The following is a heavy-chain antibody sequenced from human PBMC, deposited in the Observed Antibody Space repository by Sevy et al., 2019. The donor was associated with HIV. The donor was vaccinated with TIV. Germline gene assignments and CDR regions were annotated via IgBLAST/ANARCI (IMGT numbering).Heavy chain of an antibody. Sequence: GGSLRLSCAASTFRVIDNYMSWVRQAPGKGLEWVSTIYSADSTFYADSVKGRFTISRDNSKNTLYLQMNSLRAEDTAVYYCARDRYYDASGYYYYYYGLDVWGQGTTVTVSS. D-gene: IGHD3-22*01. CDR2: IYSADST. CDR3: ARDRYYDASGYYYYYYGLDV. V-gene: IGHV3-66*01. CDR1: TFRVIDNY. J-gene: IGHJ6*02.